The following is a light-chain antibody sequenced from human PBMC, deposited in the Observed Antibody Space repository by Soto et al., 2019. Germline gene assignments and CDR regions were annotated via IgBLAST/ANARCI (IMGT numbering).Light chain of an antibody. J-gene: IGLJ3*02. CDR1: SGHNNYA. Sequence: QLVLTQSPSASASLGASVKLTCPLSSGHNNYAIAWHQQQPEKGPRYLMKVNSDGSHNKGDGIPDRLSGSSSGAERFLTISSLQSDDEAAYYCQTWGTGIRVFGGGTKLTVL. CDR3: QTWGTGIRV. CDR2: VNSDGSH. V-gene: IGLV4-69*01.